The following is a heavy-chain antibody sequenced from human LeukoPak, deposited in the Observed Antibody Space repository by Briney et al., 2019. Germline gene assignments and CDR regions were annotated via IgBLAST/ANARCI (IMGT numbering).Heavy chain of an antibody. Sequence: GESLKISCQGSGYSFTSYWISWVRQMPGKGLEWMGRIDPSDSYINYSPSFQGHVTISADKSISTAYLQWSSLKASDTAMYYCAIHSSGSLDYWGQGTLVTVSS. CDR1: GYSFTSYW. CDR2: IDPSDSYI. V-gene: IGHV5-10-1*01. CDR3: AIHSSGSLDY. D-gene: IGHD6-19*01. J-gene: IGHJ4*02.